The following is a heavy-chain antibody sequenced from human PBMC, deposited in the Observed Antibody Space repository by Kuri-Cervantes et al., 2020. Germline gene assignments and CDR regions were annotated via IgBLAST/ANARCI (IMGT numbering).Heavy chain of an antibody. CDR3: ASGRAVTDYFDY. D-gene: IGHD4-17*01. V-gene: IGHV1-8*03. Sequence: ASVKVSCKASGYTFSSYDINWVRQASGQGLEWMGWMNPDNGNTGYAQKFQDRVTITRDRSMSTAYMELRSLRSDDTAVYYCASGRAVTDYFDYWGQGTLVTVSS. CDR1: GYTFSSYD. J-gene: IGHJ4*02. CDR2: MNPDNGNT.